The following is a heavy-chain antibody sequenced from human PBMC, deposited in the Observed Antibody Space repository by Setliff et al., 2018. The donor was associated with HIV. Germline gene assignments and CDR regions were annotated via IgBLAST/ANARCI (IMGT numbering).Heavy chain of an antibody. CDR2: ILSTGERT. CDR1: GFTFSNYA. Sequence: GGSLRLSCAASGFTFSNYAMSWVRQAPGEGLEWVSAILSTGERTFYADSVKGRFTISRDNSKNTVYLQMNSLRAVDTAEYYCAKEWAASGLGYFDSWGRGILVTVSS. J-gene: IGHJ4*02. CDR3: AKEWAASGLGYFDS. D-gene: IGHD3-22*01. V-gene: IGHV3-23*01.